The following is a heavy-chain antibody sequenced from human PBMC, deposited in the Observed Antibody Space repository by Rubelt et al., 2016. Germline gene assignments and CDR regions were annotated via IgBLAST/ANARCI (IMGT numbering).Heavy chain of an antibody. J-gene: IGHJ4*02. CDR1: GYTFTNFP. CDR2: MNPKSGGT. CDR3: ARDLDYFDY. Sequence: QVQLVQSGAEVKKPGPSVKVSSKFPGYTFTNFPIHWVDQAPGQGLSWMGRMNPKSGGTNYAQKFQGRVTMTRDTSISTAYMELSRLRSDDTAVYYCARDLDYFDYWGQGTLVTVSS. V-gene: IGHV1-2*06.